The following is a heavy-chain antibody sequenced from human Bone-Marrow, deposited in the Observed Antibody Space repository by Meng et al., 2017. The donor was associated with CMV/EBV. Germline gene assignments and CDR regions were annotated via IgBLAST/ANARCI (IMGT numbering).Heavy chain of an antibody. CDR2: IYYSGST. V-gene: IGHV4-39*07. J-gene: IGHJ4*02. CDR3: ARGYCSSTSCYTMRY. CDR1: GGSISSSSYY. D-gene: IGHD2-2*02. Sequence: SETLSLTCTVSGGSISSSSYYWGWIRQPPGKGLEWIGSIYYSGSTYYNPSLKSRVTISVDTSKNQFSLKLSSVTAADTAVYYCARGYCSSTSCYTMRYWGQGTLVNVSS.